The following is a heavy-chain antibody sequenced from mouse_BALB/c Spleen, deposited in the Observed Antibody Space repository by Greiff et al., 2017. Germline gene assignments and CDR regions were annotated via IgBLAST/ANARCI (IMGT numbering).Heavy chain of an antibody. CDR1: GFSLTSYG. V-gene: IGHV2-9*02. CDR2: IWAGGST. D-gene: IGHD2-14*01. Sequence: VKLVESGPGLVAPSQSLSITCTVSGFSLTSYGVHWVRQPPGKGLEWLGVIWAGGSTNYNSALMSRLSISKDNSKSQVFLKMNSLQTDDTAMYYCARDEVRRDWYFDVWGAGTTVTVSS. CDR3: ARDEVRRDWYFDV. J-gene: IGHJ1*01.